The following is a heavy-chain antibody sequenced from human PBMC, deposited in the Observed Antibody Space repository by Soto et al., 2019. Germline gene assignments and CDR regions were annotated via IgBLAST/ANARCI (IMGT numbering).Heavy chain of an antibody. J-gene: IGHJ4*02. D-gene: IGHD1-26*01. CDR2: IYYSGST. CDR3: ARDHGKSYFDY. Sequence: SETLSLTCTVSGGSISSYYWSWIRQPPGKGLEWIGYIYYSGSTNYNPSLKSRVTISVDTSKNQFSLKLSSVTAADTAVYYCARDHGKSYFDYWGQGTLVTV. CDR1: GGSISSYY. V-gene: IGHV4-59*01.